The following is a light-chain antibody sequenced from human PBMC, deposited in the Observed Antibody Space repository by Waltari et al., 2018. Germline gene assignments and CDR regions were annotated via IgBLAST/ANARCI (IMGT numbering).Light chain of an antibody. J-gene: IGLJ1*01. CDR2: GNS. CDR1: SSHIGAGYD. V-gene: IGLV1-40*01. Sequence: QSVLTQPPSVSGAPGQRVTISCTGSSSHIGAGYDVHWYQHLPRTAPKLLIYGNSNRPSGVPDRFSGSKSGTSASLAISGLQAEDEADYYCQSYDRSLSGYVFGSGTKVTVL. CDR3: QSYDRSLSGYV.